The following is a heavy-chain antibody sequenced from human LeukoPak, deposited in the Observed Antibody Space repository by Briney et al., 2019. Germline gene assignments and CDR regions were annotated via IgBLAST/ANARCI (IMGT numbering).Heavy chain of an antibody. CDR1: GYTFTSYY. V-gene: IGHV1-46*01. D-gene: IGHD3-22*01. Sequence: GASVKVSCKASGYTFTSYYMHWVRQAPGQGLEWMGIINPSGGSTSYAQKFQGRVTMTRDTSASTVYMELSSLRSEDTAVYYCARALWRDSSGYYYDYWGQGTLVTVSS. CDR3: ARALWRDSSGYYYDY. J-gene: IGHJ4*02. CDR2: INPSGGST.